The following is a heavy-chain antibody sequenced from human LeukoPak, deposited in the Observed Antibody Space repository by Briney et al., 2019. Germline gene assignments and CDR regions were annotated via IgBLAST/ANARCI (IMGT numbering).Heavy chain of an antibody. CDR3: ARPYANRWSAANDAFDI. J-gene: IGHJ3*02. D-gene: IGHD6-13*01. Sequence: ASVKVSCKASGYTFTGYYMHWVRQAPGQGLEWMGWINPNSGGTNYAQKFQGRVTMTRDTSISTAYMELSRLRSDDTAVYYCARPYANRWSAANDAFDIWGQGTMVTVSS. V-gene: IGHV1-2*02. CDR1: GYTFTGYY. CDR2: INPNSGGT.